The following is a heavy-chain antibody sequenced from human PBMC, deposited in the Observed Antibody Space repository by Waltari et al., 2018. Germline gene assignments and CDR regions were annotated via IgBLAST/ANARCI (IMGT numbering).Heavy chain of an antibody. Sequence: QVQLVESGGGVVQPGRSLRLSCAASGFTFSSYGMHWVRQAPGKGLEWVAVRWYDGSNKYYADSVKGRFTISRDNSKNTLYLQMNSLRAEDTAVYYCAKFTVSGAFDIWGQGTMVTVSS. CDR2: RWYDGSNK. D-gene: IGHD3-3*01. V-gene: IGHV3-30*18. J-gene: IGHJ3*02. CDR3: AKFTVSGAFDI. CDR1: GFTFSSYG.